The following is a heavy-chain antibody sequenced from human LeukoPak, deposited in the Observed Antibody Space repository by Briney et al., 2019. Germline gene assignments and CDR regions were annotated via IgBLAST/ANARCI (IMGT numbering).Heavy chain of an antibody. D-gene: IGHD2-8*01. CDR3: AKQSYARSLGE. Sequence: PGGSLRLSCAASGFTFNNAWMSWVRQAPGKGLEWVSTIDKTTYPTFYADSVKGRFTISRDNSKNTLYLQMSSLRVEDTAVYYCAKQSYARSLGEGGPGTLVSVSS. CDR2: IDKTTYPT. J-gene: IGHJ4*02. CDR1: GFTFNNAW. V-gene: IGHV3-23*05.